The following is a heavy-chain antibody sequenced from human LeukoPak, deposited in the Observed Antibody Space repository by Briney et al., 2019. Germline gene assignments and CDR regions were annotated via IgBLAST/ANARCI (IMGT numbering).Heavy chain of an antibody. CDR3: ARGYSSSWYEDWFDT. CDR1: GFTFSSYS. Sequence: GGSLRLSCAASGFTFSSYSMNWVRQAPGKGLEWVSSISSSSSYIYYADSVKGRFTISRDNAKNSLYLQMNSLRAEDTAVYYCARGYSSSWYEDWFDTWGQGTLVTVSS. V-gene: IGHV3-21*01. J-gene: IGHJ5*02. D-gene: IGHD6-13*01. CDR2: ISSSSSYI.